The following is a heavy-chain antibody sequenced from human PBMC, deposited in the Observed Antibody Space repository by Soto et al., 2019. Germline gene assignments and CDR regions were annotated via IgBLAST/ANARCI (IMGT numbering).Heavy chain of an antibody. V-gene: IGHV2-5*02. D-gene: IGHD6-19*01. J-gene: IGHJ4*02. CDR2: IYWDDDK. Sequence: QITLKGSGPTLVKPTQTLTLTCTFSGFSLSTSGVGVGWIRQPPGKALEWLALIYWDDDKRYSPSLKSRLTITKDTSKNQVVLTMTNMDPVDTATYYCAHKPPGAVAATLDYWGQGTLVTVSS. CDR3: AHKPPGAVAATLDY. CDR1: GFSLSTSGVG.